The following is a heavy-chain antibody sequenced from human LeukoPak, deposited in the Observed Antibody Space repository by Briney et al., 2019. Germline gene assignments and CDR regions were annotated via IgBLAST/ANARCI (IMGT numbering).Heavy chain of an antibody. V-gene: IGHV3-23*01. Sequence: GGSLRLSCAASGFTFSNYAMSWVRQTPGKGLQWVSTISNSGGSTYYADSVKGRFTISRDNPKNTLYLQMNSLTADDSAIYYCAKATGTLGNWGQGTLVTVSS. D-gene: IGHD1-1*01. J-gene: IGHJ4*02. CDR3: AKATGTLGN. CDR2: ISNSGGST. CDR1: GFTFSNYA.